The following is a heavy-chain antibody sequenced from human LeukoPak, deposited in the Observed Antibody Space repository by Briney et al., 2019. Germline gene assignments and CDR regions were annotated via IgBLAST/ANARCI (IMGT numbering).Heavy chain of an antibody. Sequence: SETLSLTCAVSGDSIGRGSYYWGWIRQPAGKAPEWIGRIFNTGSTSYNPSLKSRVTISVDTSKNQFSLNLRSVTAADTAVHYCARDLWQGVIRPPRAGHYYYMDVWGKGTTVTVSS. J-gene: IGHJ6*03. V-gene: IGHV4-61*10. D-gene: IGHD2-21*01. CDR2: IFNTGST. CDR3: ARDLWQGVIRPPRAGHYYYMDV. CDR1: GDSIGRGSYY.